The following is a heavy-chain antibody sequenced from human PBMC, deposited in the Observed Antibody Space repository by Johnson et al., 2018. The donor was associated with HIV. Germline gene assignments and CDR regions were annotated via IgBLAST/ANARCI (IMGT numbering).Heavy chain of an antibody. Sequence: VQLVESGGGVVQPGRSLRLSCAASGFTFSSYAMSWVRQAPGKGLEWVSAISGSGGSTYYADSVKGRFTISRDNSKNTLYLQMNSLRAEDTAVYYCARGGGSSSWYQADAFDIWGQGTMVTVSS. D-gene: IGHD6-13*01. J-gene: IGHJ3*02. CDR1: GFTFSSYA. V-gene: IGHV3-23*04. CDR3: ARGGGSSSWYQADAFDI. CDR2: ISGSGGST.